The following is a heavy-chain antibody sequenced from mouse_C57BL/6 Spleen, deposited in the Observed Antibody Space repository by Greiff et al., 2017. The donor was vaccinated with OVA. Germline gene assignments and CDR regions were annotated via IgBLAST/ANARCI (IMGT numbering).Heavy chain of an antibody. D-gene: IGHD2-1*01. J-gene: IGHJ2*01. CDR3: AREVYYGNFYFDY. Sequence: VQLQQPGAELVKPGASVKMSCKASGYTFTSYWITWVKQRPGQGLEWIGDIYPGSGSTNYNEKFKSKATLTVDTSSSTAYMQLSILTSEYSAVYYCAREVYYGNFYFDYWGQGTTLTVSS. CDR2: IYPGSGST. V-gene: IGHV1-55*01. CDR1: GYTFTSYW.